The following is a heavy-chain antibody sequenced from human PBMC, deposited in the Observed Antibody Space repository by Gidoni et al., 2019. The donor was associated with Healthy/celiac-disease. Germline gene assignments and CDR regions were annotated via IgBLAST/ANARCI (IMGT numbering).Heavy chain of an antibody. Sequence: QLQLQESGPGLVKPSEPLSLTCTVSGGSISSSSSYWGWIRQPPGKGLGWMGSIYYRGSTYYNPSLKSRVTIYVDTSKNQFSLKLSSVTAADTAVYYCARGARRHLDYWGQGTLVTVSS. CDR2: IYYRGST. J-gene: IGHJ4*02. CDR1: GGSISSSSSY. V-gene: IGHV4-39*01. CDR3: ARGARRHLDY.